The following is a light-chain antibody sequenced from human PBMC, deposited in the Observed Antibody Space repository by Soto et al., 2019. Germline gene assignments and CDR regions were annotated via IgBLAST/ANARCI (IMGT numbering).Light chain of an antibody. V-gene: IGKV3-20*01. CDR3: QQYGTSPWT. Sequence: EIVLTQSPGTLSLSPGERATLSCRATQSVNSDYLAWYQQRPGQAPRLLIYLASRRATGIPDRFSGSGSGTDFTLTINRLEPEDFAVYYCQQYGTSPWTFGQGTKVEIK. J-gene: IGKJ1*01. CDR1: QSVNSDY. CDR2: LAS.